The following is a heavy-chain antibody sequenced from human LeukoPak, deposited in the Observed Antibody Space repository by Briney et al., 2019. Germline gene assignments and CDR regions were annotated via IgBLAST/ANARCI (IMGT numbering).Heavy chain of an antibody. J-gene: IGHJ4*02. CDR3: AKAWFGELLIFDY. CDR1: GFNFNTYA. Sequence: PGGSLRLSCAASGFNFNTYAMTWVRQAPGKGLEWVSAISGSGGSTYHADSVKGRFTISRDNSKNTLYLQMNSLRAEDTAVYYCAKAWFGELLIFDYWGQGTLVTVSS. D-gene: IGHD3-10*01. CDR2: ISGSGGST. V-gene: IGHV3-23*01.